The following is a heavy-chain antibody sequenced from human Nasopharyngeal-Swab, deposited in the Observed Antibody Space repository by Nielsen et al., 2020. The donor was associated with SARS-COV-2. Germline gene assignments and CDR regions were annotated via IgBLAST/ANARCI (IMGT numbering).Heavy chain of an antibody. D-gene: IGHD3-3*01. Sequence: WVRQAPGQGLEWVGRISPNSGGTNFAQKLQGRGTMTRDTSINTAYMELTRLRSDDTAVYYCARAVYYDFWSGSKGGGVDYWGQGTLVTVSS. J-gene: IGHJ4*02. V-gene: IGHV1-2*06. CDR2: ISPNSGGT. CDR3: ARAVYYDFWSGSKGGGVDY.